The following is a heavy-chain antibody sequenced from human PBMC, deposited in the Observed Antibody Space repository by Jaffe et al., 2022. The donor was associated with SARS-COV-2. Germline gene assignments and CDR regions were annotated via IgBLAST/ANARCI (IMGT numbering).Heavy chain of an antibody. CDR1: GASISSSSYY. J-gene: IGHJ4*02. CDR2: LSYSGST. D-gene: IGHD3-22*01. CDR3: ARHLDVSGYHFPYYFDN. V-gene: IGHV4-39*01. Sequence: QLQLQESGPGLVKPSETLSLTCTVSGASISSSSYYWGWIRQPPGKGLEWTGSLSYSGSTYYNPSLQSRVTISLDTSKNQFSLRLRSVTAADTAVYYCARHLDVSGYHFPYYFDNWGQGTLVTVSS.